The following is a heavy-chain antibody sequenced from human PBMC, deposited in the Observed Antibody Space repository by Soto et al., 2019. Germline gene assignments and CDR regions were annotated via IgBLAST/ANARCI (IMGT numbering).Heavy chain of an antibody. Sequence: QVQLVESGGGVVQPGRSLRLSCAASGCTFSSYGMHWVRQAPGKGLEWVAVISYDGSNKYYADSVKGRFTISRDNSKNTLYLQMNSMRAEDTAVYYCAKDWGEYSGYDSVYWGQGTLVTVSS. D-gene: IGHD5-12*01. CDR2: ISYDGSNK. CDR1: GCTFSSYG. V-gene: IGHV3-30*18. CDR3: AKDWGEYSGYDSVY. J-gene: IGHJ4*02.